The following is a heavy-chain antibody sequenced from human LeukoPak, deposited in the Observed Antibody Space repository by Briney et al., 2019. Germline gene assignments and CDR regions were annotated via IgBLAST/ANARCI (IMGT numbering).Heavy chain of an antibody. CDR3: ARITGNYYEIDY. CDR2: IWYDGSKE. J-gene: IGHJ4*02. D-gene: IGHD3-22*01. Sequence: PGRSLRLSCAASVFTFRSHCMHWVRQAPCKGLEWAAVIWYDGSKEYYADSVKGRFTVSRDNSKNTLYLQMNSLRADDTAVYYCARITGNYYEIDYWGQGTLVTVSS. CDR1: VFTFRSHC. V-gene: IGHV3-33*01.